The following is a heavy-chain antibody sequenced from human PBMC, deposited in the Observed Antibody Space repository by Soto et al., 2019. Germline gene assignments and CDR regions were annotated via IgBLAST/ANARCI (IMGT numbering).Heavy chain of an antibody. V-gene: IGHV3-23*01. D-gene: IGHD3-22*01. Sequence: EVQLLESGGGVVQPGGSLRLSCAASGFTFTNYAMNWVRQAPGEGLEWVSAIVGSGSSTYYADSVKGRFTVSRDNSKHTLDLQINSLRVEDTAIYYCAKETLTTIGYFYYGMDVWGQGTTVTVSS. CDR2: IVGSGSST. CDR1: GFTFTNYA. J-gene: IGHJ6*02. CDR3: AKETLTTIGYFYYGMDV.